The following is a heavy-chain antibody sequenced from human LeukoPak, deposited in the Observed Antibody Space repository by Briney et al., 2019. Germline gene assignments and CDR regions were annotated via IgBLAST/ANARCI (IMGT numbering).Heavy chain of an antibody. J-gene: IGHJ5*02. CDR2: IYHSGST. CDR1: GYSISSGYY. CDR3: VGVAVAATFSRSGNWFDP. Sequence: PSETLSLTCTVSGYSISSGYYWGWIRQPPGKGLEWIGSIYHSGSTYYNPSLKSRVTISVDTSKNQFSLKLSSVTAADTAVYYCVGVAVAATFSRSGNWFDPWGQGTLVTVSS. D-gene: IGHD2-15*01. V-gene: IGHV4-38-2*02.